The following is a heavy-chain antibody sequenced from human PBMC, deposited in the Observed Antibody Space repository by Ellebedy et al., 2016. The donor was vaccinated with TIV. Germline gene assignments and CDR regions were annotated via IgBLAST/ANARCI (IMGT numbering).Heavy chain of an antibody. D-gene: IGHD6-19*01. CDR2: ISGSGGST. Sequence: GESLKISCAASGFTFSTYAMSWVRQAPGKGLEWVSAISGSGGSTYYADSVRGRFTISRDNSRNSLFLQMNSLRVEDTAVYYCAKTRYGSGWYYFAYWGQGALVTVSS. CDR1: GFTFSTYA. J-gene: IGHJ4*02. V-gene: IGHV3-23*01. CDR3: AKTRYGSGWYYFAY.